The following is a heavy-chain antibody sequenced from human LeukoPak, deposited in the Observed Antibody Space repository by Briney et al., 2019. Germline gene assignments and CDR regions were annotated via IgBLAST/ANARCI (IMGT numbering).Heavy chain of an antibody. CDR3: AKAPQLWIDY. CDR1: GFTFSSYG. CDR2: IRYDGSNK. Sequence: SGGSLRLSCAASGFTFSSYGMHWVRQAPGKGLEWVAFIRYDGSNKYYADSVKGRFTISRDNSKNTLYLQMNSLRAEDTAVYYCAKAPQLWIDYWGQGTLVTVSS. J-gene: IGHJ4*02. D-gene: IGHD5-18*01. V-gene: IGHV3-30*02.